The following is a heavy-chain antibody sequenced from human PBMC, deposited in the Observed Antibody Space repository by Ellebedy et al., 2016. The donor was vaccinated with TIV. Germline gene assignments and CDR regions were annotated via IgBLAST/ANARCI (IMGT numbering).Heavy chain of an antibody. V-gene: IGHV3-7*04. CDR3: AREHIVVVTADY. Sequence: GESLKISCAAPGFTFSTYWMSWVRQAPGKGLEWVANIKQDGSEKFYVDSVKGRFTISRDNAKNSLYLQMNSLRAEDTAVYYCAREHIVVVTADYWGQGTLVTVSS. J-gene: IGHJ4*02. CDR2: IKQDGSEK. D-gene: IGHD2-21*02. CDR1: GFTFSTYW.